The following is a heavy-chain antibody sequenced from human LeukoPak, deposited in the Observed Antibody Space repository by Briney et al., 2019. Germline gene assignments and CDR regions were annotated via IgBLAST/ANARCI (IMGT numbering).Heavy chain of an antibody. CDR1: GDSVSSNSAA. Sequence: SQTLSLTCAISGDSVSSNSAAWNWIRQSPSRGLEWLGRTYYRSKWYNDYAVSVKSRITINPDTSKNQFSLQLNSVTPEDTAVYYCARAHRRNYDILTGNNWFDPWGQGTLVTVSS. D-gene: IGHD3-9*01. CDR2: TYYRSKWYN. CDR3: ARAHRRNYDILTGNNWFDP. J-gene: IGHJ5*02. V-gene: IGHV6-1*01.